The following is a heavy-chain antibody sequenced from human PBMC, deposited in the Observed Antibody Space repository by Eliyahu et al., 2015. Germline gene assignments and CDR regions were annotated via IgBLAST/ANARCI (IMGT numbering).Heavy chain of an antibody. J-gene: IGHJ4*02. CDR2: ISSDGSTT. V-gene: IGHV3-74*03. Sequence: EVQLXESGGGLVXPGGSLRLSCXASGFTFSXXWMHWVRQVPGKGLVWVSRISSDGSTTTYADSVKGRFTISRDNARNTLYLQMNSLRVDDTAVYYCARGRVGGHYDCWGQGTLVTVSS. CDR3: ARGRVGGHYDC. D-gene: IGHD2-21*01. CDR1: GFTFSXXW.